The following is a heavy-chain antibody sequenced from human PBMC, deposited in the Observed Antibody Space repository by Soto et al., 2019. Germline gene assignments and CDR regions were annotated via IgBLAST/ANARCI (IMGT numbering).Heavy chain of an antibody. CDR1: GFTFSSDS. D-gene: IGHD1-7*01. V-gene: IGHV3-21*01. Sequence: EVQLVESGGGLVKPGGSLRLSCAASGFTFSSDSMGWVRQAPGKGLEWVASISSSGSFMNYADSVKGRFTISRDNAKNSLYLQMRSLKDEDTAVYYCARDPPSGTTLDWFDSWGQGTLVTVS. CDR3: ARDPPSGTTLDWFDS. J-gene: IGHJ5*01. CDR2: ISSSGSFM.